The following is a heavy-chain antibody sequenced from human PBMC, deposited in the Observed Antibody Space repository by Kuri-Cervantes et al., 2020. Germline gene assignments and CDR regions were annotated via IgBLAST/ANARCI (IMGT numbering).Heavy chain of an antibody. CDR1: GGSFSGYY. V-gene: IGHV4-34*01. CDR2: INHSGST. CDR3: ARGRNRSALYFDY. J-gene: IGHJ4*02. Sequence: GSLRLSCAVYGGSFSGYYWSWIRQPPGKGLEWIGEINHSGSTNYNPSLKSRVTISVDTSKNQFSLKLSSVTAADTAVCYCARGRNRSALYFDYWGQGTLVTVSS.